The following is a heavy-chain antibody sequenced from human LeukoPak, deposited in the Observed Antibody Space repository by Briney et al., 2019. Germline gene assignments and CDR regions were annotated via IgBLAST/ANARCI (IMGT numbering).Heavy chain of an antibody. D-gene: IGHD2-21*02. CDR2: IYYSGST. V-gene: IGHV4-59*01. CDR3: ARGTGGDPYHFQH. J-gene: IGHJ1*01. CDR1: GGSISSYY. Sequence: SETLSLTCTVSGGSISSYYWRWIRQTPGKGLEWIGYIYYSGSTNYNPSHKSRVSISVDTSKNHFSLKLSSVTAADTAVYYCARGTGGDPYHFQHWGQGTLVTVSS.